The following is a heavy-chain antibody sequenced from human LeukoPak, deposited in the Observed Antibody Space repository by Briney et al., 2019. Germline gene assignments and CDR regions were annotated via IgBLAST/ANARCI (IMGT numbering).Heavy chain of an antibody. CDR1: GFTFSSYS. J-gene: IGHJ4*02. CDR2: ISSSGSHM. D-gene: IGHD3-16*02. Sequence: GGSLRLSCAASGFTFSSYSMNWVRQAPGKGLEWVSSISSSGSHMYYADSVKGRFPISRDNAKNSLYLQMNSLRAEDTAVYYCARLTFGGVIGFDYWGQGTLVTVSS. CDR3: ARLTFGGVIGFDY. V-gene: IGHV3-21*01.